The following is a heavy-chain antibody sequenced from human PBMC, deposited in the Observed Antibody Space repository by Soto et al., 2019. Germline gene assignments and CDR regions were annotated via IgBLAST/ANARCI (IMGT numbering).Heavy chain of an antibody. CDR3: AHFDWFIDY. CDR1: GFTFSSYA. V-gene: IGHV3-23*01. J-gene: IGHJ4*02. D-gene: IGHD3-9*01. CDR2: ISGSGAST. Sequence: PGGSLRLSCAASGFTFSSYARSWVRQAPGKGLEWVSAISGSGASTYYADSVKGRFTISRDNSKNTLYLQMNSLRAEDTAVYYCAHFDWFIDYWGQGTLVTVSS.